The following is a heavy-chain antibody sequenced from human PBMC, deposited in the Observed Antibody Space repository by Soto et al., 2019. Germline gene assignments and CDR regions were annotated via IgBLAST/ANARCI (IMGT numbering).Heavy chain of an antibody. J-gene: IGHJ4*02. CDR2: ISSSGDVT. V-gene: IGHV3-23*01. D-gene: IGHD1-26*01. CDR3: AKTGGFSGSYRFIS. CDR1: GITFSSYS. Sequence: DEQLLESGGGLVQPGGSLRLSCAASGITFSSYSMSWVRQSPGKGLEWVSSISSSGDVTYDADSVKGRFTISRDNSKNSLYLQMNSLRAEDTAIYYCAKTGGFSGSYRFISWGQGTLVTVSS.